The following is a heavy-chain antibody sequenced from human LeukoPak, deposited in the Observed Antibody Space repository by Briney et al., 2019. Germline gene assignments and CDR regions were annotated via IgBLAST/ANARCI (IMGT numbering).Heavy chain of an antibody. Sequence: EGSLRLSCAASGFTFSNSWMNWVRQAPGKGLEWVSYISSSSSTIYYADSVKGRFTISRDNAKNSLYLQMNSLRAEDTAVYYCARVPGYSSGWGQGTLVTVSS. D-gene: IGHD6-19*01. J-gene: IGHJ4*02. CDR3: ARVPGYSSG. CDR1: GFTFSNSW. V-gene: IGHV3-48*04. CDR2: ISSSSSTI.